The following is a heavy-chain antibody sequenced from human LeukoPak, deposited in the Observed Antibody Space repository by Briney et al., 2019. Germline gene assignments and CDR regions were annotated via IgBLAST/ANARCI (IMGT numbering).Heavy chain of an antibody. CDR3: AREGVSPWFGEIRDYYYGMDV. CDR1: GFTFSSYW. V-gene: IGHV3-7*03. Sequence: GGSLRLSCAASGFTFSSYWMNWARQAPGKGLEWVASINHNGNVNYYVDSVKGRFTISRDNAKNSLYLQMSNLRAEDTAVYYCAREGVSPWFGEIRDYYYGMDVWGQGTTVTVSS. CDR2: INHNGNVN. J-gene: IGHJ6*02. D-gene: IGHD3-10*01.